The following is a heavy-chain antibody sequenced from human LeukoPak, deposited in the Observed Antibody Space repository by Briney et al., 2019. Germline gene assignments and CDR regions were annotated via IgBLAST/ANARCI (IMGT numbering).Heavy chain of an antibody. Sequence: GGSLRLSCAASGFTFSDYYMSWIRQAPWKGLEWVSYISSSGRTIYYAYSVKGRFTISRDKAKNSLYLQMNSLRAEDTAVYYCARRHYGGNGGLDYWGQGTLVTVSS. D-gene: IGHD4-23*01. CDR1: GFTFSDYY. J-gene: IGHJ4*02. CDR2: ISSSGRTI. V-gene: IGHV3-11*04. CDR3: ARRHYGGNGGLDY.